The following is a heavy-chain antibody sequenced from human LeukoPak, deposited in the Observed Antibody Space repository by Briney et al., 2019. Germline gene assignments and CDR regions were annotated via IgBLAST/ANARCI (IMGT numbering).Heavy chain of an antibody. D-gene: IGHD2-15*01. Sequence: GASVKVSCKASGYTFTTYDINWVRQAPGQGLEWMGWISVYNGNTNYAQKLQDRVTMTTDTSTNTAYMELRSLRSDDTAVYYCARDGLPLGIAADYWGQGTLVTVSS. CDR3: ARDGLPLGIAADY. CDR2: ISVYNGNT. CDR1: GYTFTTYD. J-gene: IGHJ4*02. V-gene: IGHV1-18*01.